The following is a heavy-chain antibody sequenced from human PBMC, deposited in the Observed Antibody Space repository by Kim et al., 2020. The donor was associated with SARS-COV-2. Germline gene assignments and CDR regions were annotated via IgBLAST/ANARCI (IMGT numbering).Heavy chain of an antibody. D-gene: IGHD6-13*01. CDR1: GGSISSYY. V-gene: IGHV4-4*07. J-gene: IGHJ6*02. CDR3: ARETDSSRPPDYYYYGMDV. CDR2: IYTSGST. Sequence: SETLSLTCTVSGGSISSYYWSWIRQPAGKGLEWIGRIYTSGSTNYNPSLKSRVTMSVDTSKNQFSLKLSSVTAADTAVYYCARETDSSRPPDYYYYGMDVWGQGTTVTVSS.